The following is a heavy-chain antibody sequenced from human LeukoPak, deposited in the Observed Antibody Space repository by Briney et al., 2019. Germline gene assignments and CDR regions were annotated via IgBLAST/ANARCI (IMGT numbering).Heavy chain of an antibody. CDR2: MNPNSGNT. D-gene: IGHD2-8*01. V-gene: IGHV1-8*01. Sequence: ASVKVSCKASGYTFTSYDINWVRQATGQGLEWMGWMNPNSGNTGYAQNFQGRVTVTTDTSTSTAYMDLRSLRSDDTAVYYCARTNLDCKNGVCYDYWGQGTPVTVSS. CDR3: ARTNLDCKNGVCYDY. CDR1: GYTFTSYD. J-gene: IGHJ4*02.